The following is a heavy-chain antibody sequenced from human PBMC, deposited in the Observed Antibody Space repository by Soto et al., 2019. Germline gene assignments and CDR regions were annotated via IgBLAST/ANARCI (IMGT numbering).Heavy chain of an antibody. J-gene: IGHJ4*02. Sequence: QVQLQQWGAGLLKPSETLSLNCAVNGGSLSGYYWSWIRQPPGKGLEWIGEIKDGGRTNYSPSLKGRATISSDWSNNRFSLRLYCVTAAVTSVYYCARGQEGVVATHWEQGTLVTVSS. CDR3: ARGQEGVVATH. V-gene: IGHV4-34*01. CDR1: GGSLSGYY. D-gene: IGHD5-12*01. CDR2: IKDGGRT.